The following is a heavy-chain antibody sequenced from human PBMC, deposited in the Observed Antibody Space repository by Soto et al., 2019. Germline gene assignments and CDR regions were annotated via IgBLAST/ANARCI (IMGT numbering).Heavy chain of an antibody. J-gene: IGHJ4*02. D-gene: IGHD6-13*01. V-gene: IGHV3-23*03. Sequence: PGGSLRLSCAASGFSFSDYSMSWVRQAPGKGLEWVSFIDLRGTTKYYRDSVKGRFTISKDRSLNTLYLQMKSLRAEDTAIYYCARDEPAGPFDYWGQGTLVTVSS. CDR2: IDLRGTTK. CDR1: GFSFSDYS. CDR3: ARDEPAGPFDY.